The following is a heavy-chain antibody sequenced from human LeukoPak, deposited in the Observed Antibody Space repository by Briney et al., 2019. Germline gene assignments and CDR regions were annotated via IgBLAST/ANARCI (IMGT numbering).Heavy chain of an antibody. J-gene: IGHJ6*03. CDR1: GFTFSNAW. D-gene: IGHD5-18*01. CDR3: TTGYSYGYIYYYYYMDV. V-gene: IGHV3-15*01. Sequence: PGGSLRLSCAASGFTFSNAWMSWVRQAPGKGLEWVGRIKSKTDGGTTDYAAPVKGRFTISRDDSKNTLYLQMNSLKTEDAAVYYCTTGYSYGYIYYYYYMDVWGKGTTVTVSS. CDR2: IKSKTDGGTT.